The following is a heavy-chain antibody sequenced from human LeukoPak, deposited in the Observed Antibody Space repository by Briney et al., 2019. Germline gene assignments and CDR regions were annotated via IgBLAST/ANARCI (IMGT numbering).Heavy chain of an antibody. Sequence: PGGSLRLSCAASGFTFSTHWMIWLRQAPGKGLEWVANIKQDGSEKYYVDSVKGRFIISRDNAKNSLYLQMNSLRAEDTAVYYCANALGAHYLDSWGQGTLVTVSS. J-gene: IGHJ4*02. V-gene: IGHV3-7*05. D-gene: IGHD1-26*01. CDR1: GFTFSTHW. CDR2: IKQDGSEK. CDR3: ANALGAHYLDS.